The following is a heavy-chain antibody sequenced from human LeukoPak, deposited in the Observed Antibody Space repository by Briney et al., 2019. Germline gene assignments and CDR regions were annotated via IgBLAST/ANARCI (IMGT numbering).Heavy chain of an antibody. D-gene: IGHD6-13*01. CDR3: ARGQSSSSSWFMGY. CDR1: GFTFSNYA. J-gene: IGHJ1*01. V-gene: IGHV3-30-3*01. Sequence: GGSLRLSCAASGFTFSNYAIHWVRQAPGKGLEWVAVISYDGNNEYYADSVKGRFTISRDNSKNTLYLQMNSLGAEDTAVYYCARGQSSSSSWFMGYWGQGTLVTVSS. CDR2: ISYDGNNE.